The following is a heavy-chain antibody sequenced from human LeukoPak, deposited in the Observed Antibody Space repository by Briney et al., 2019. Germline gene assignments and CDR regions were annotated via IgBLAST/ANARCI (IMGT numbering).Heavy chain of an antibody. CDR1: GGTFSSYA. V-gene: IGHV1-69*13. J-gene: IGHJ4*02. CDR2: IIPIFGTA. CDR3: ARDRSGYAQRGYFDY. Sequence: GASVKVSCKASGGTFSSYAISWVRQAPGQGLEWMGGIIPIFGTANYAQKFQGRVTITADESTSTAYMELSSLRSEDTAVYYCARDRSGYAQRGYFDYWGQGTLVTVSS. D-gene: IGHD5-12*01.